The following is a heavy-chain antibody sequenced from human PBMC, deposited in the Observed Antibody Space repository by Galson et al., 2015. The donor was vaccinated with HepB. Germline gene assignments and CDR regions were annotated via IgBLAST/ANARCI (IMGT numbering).Heavy chain of an antibody. J-gene: IGHJ6*02. Sequence: RLSCAASGFTFSNNNMHWVRQAPGKGLEWVAVIWFDGTNKFHGDSVKGRFTISRDNSNNTLFLQMSSLRAEDTAVYYCARDEGDAMDVWGQGTTVTVSS. CDR1: GFTFSNNN. CDR3: ARDEGDAMDV. CDR2: IWFDGTNK. V-gene: IGHV3-33*08.